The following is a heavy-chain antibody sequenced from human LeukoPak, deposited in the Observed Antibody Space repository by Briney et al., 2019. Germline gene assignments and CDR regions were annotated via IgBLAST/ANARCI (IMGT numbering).Heavy chain of an antibody. CDR1: GFTFDDYG. CDR3: AKAGAVVVVAAKYFDY. J-gene: IGHJ4*02. V-gene: IGHV3-20*04. D-gene: IGHD2-15*01. Sequence: PGGSLRLSCAASGFTFDDYGMSWVRQAPGKGLEGVSGINWNGGSTGYADSVKGRFTISRDNAKNTLYLQMNSLRAEDTTVYYCAKAGAVVVVAAKYFDYWGQGTLVTVSS. CDR2: INWNGGST.